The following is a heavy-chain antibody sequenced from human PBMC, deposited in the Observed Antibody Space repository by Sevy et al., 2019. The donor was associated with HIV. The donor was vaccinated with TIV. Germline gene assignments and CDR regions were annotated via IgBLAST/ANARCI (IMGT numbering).Heavy chain of an antibody. CDR3: ARYCGGDCYSPYSYGMDV. V-gene: IGHV3-48*04. D-gene: IGHD2-21*02. CDR1: GFTFSSYA. J-gene: IGHJ6*02. CDR2: ISSSGSTI. Sequence: GGSLRLSCAASGFTFSSYAMSWVRQAPGKGLEWVSYISSSGSTIYYADSVKGRFTISRDNAKNSLYLQMNSLRAEDTAVYYCARYCGGDCYSPYSYGMDVWGQGTTVTVSS.